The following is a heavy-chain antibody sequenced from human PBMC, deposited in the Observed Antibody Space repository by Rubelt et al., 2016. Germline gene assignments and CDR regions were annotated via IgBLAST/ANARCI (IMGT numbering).Heavy chain of an antibody. CDR1: GYTFTSYA. V-gene: IGHV1-3*01. D-gene: IGHD1-26*01. Sequence: QVQLVQSGAEVKKPGASVKVSCKASGYTFTSYAMHWVRQAPGQRLEWMGWINAGNGNTKYSQKFQGKVTSTRDTSASTAYMGLSSLRSEDTAVYYCARDIYSGSYYGYWGQGTLVTVSS. CDR3: ARDIYSGSYYGY. CDR2: INAGNGNT. J-gene: IGHJ4*02.